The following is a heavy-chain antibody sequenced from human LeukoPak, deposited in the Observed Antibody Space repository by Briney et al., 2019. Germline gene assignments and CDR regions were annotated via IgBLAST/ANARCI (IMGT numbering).Heavy chain of an antibody. CDR3: ARRAMVRGVIIEYYLDY. CDR1: GYSFTSCW. J-gene: IGHJ4*02. V-gene: IGHV5-51*01. CDR2: IYPGDSDT. D-gene: IGHD3-10*01. Sequence: GESLKISCKGSGYSFTSCWIGWVRQMPGKGLEWMGIIYPGDSDTRYSPSFQGQVTISAGKSISTAYLQWSSLKASDTAMYYCARRAMVRGVIIEYYLDYWGQGTLVTVSS.